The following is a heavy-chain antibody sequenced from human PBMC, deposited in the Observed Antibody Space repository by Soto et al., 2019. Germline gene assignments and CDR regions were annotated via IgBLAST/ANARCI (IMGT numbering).Heavy chain of an antibody. CDR1: GFTVSSHY. D-gene: IGHD4-17*01. J-gene: IGHJ3*01. V-gene: IGHV3-53*01. CDR3: ATTVTSLIAFDV. Sequence: PGVSLRLSCAASGFTVSSHYMSWVRQTPGKGLEWVSILYASDSTFYADSVEGRFTISRDNSKNTVYLQLNSLRAEDTAVYYCATTVTSLIAFDVWGQGTMVTASS. CDR2: LYASDST.